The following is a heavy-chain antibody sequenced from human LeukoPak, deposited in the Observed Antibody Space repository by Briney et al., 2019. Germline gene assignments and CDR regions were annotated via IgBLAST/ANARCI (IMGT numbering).Heavy chain of an antibody. Sequence: SETLSLTCTVSGGSISSYYWSWIRQPPGRGLEWIGYIYYSGSTNYNPSLKSRVTISVDTSKNQFSLRLSSVTAADTAVYYCARVTGYMIEDYFDYWGQGTLITVSS. D-gene: IGHD3-22*01. CDR2: IYYSGST. CDR1: GGSISSYY. V-gene: IGHV4-59*01. J-gene: IGHJ4*02. CDR3: ARVTGYMIEDYFDY.